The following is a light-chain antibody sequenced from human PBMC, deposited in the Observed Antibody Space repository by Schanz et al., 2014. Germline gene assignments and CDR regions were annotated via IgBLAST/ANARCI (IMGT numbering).Light chain of an antibody. Sequence: DIVMTQSPDSLAVSLGERATINCKSSQSVLYSSNNKNYLAWYQQKPGQPPKLLIYWASTRESGVPDRFSGRGWGIDFTLTIISLQAEDVAVYYCQQYYSTRTFGPGTKVE. CDR1: QSVLYSSNNKNY. J-gene: IGKJ1*01. V-gene: IGKV4-1*01. CDR2: WAS. CDR3: QQYYSTRT.